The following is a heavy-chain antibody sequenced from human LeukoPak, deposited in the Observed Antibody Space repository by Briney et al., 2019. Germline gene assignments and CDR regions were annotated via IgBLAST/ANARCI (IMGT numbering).Heavy chain of an antibody. J-gene: IGHJ4*02. Sequence: PSETLSLTCTVSGGSISSSSYYWGWIRQPPGKGLEWIGSIYYSGSTYYNPSLKSRVTISVDTSKNQFSLKLSSVTAADTAVYYCATSYSGYDLASNFDYWGQGTLVTVSS. CDR3: ATSYSGYDLASNFDY. CDR1: GGSISSSSYY. CDR2: IYYSGST. V-gene: IGHV4-39*07. D-gene: IGHD5-12*01.